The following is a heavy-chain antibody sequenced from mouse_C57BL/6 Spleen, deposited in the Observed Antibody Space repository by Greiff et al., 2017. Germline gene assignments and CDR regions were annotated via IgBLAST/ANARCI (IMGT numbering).Heavy chain of an antibody. Sequence: QVQLQQSGAELVRPGSSVKLSCKASGYTFTSYWMHWVKQRPIQGLEWIGNIDPSDSETHSNQKFKDKATLTVDKSSSTAYMQLSSLTSEDSAVYDCAREGGQLRLRAMDYWGQGTSVTVSS. J-gene: IGHJ4*01. D-gene: IGHD3-2*02. CDR2: IDPSDSET. CDR3: AREGGQLRLRAMDY. CDR1: GYTFTSYW. V-gene: IGHV1-52*01.